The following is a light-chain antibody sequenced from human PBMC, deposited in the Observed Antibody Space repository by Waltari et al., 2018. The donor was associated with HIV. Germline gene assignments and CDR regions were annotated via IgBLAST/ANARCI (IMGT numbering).Light chain of an antibody. CDR3: SSYASTSTPVL. Sequence: QSALTQPASVSGSPGQSITISCTGTSSDIGCFNRVSWYQQHPGKVPKLIIYEVSNRPSGISDRFSGSKSGNTASLTISGLQADDEALFYCSSYASTSTPVLFGGGTQLTVL. CDR1: SSDIGCFNR. CDR2: EVS. V-gene: IGLV2-14*02. J-gene: IGLJ2*01.